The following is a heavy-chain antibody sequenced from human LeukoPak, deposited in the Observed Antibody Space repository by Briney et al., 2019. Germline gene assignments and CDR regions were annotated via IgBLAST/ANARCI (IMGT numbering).Heavy chain of an antibody. CDR1: GFTFSDYY. Sequence: PGGSLRLSCAASGFTFSDYYMSWIRQAPGKGLEWVSYIGSSGSTIYYADSVKGRFTISRDNAKNSLYLQMNSLRAEDTAVYYCARGSRPPIAVAGTGWFDPWGQGTLVTVSS. V-gene: IGHV3-11*01. D-gene: IGHD6-19*01. CDR3: ARGSRPPIAVAGTGWFDP. J-gene: IGHJ5*02. CDR2: IGSSGSTI.